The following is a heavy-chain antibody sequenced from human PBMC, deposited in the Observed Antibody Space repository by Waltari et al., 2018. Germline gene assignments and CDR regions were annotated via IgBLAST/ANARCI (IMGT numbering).Heavy chain of an antibody. CDR2: ISWNSGSI. D-gene: IGHD3-22*01. J-gene: IGHJ4*02. V-gene: IGHV3-9*02. CDR3: AKGKSGYYALDY. Sequence: EVQLVESGGGLVQPGRSLRLSCAAHGFTSDEYAMHWVRQAPGKGLEWVSGISWNSGSIGYADSVKGRFTISRDNAKNSLYLQMNSLRAEDTALYYCAKGKSGYYALDYWGQGTLVTVSS. CDR1: GFTSDEYA.